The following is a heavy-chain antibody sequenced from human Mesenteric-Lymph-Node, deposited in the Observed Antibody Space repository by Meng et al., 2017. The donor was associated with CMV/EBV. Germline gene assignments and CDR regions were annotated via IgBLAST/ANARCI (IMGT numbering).Heavy chain of an antibody. D-gene: IGHD5-18*01. Sequence: SVTVSCKASGGTFSSYVIRWVRQAPGQGLEWMGGFIPILYMADYAQKFQGRVNITADESKSTVYMELSSLRSEDTVVYYCAADPGYSYGYHPWGQGTLVTVSS. CDR3: AADPGYSYGYHP. J-gene: IGHJ5*02. CDR2: FIPILYMA. V-gene: IGHV1-69*10. CDR1: GGTFSSYV.